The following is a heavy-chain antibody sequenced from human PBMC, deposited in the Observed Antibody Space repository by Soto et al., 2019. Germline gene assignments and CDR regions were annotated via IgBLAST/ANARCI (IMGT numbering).Heavy chain of an antibody. V-gene: IGHV1-2*04. Sequence: ASVKVSCKASGYTFTGYYMHWVRQAPGQGLEWTGWINPNSGGTNYAQKFQGWVTMTRDTSISTAYMELSRLRSDDTAVYYCARLYSGYDYKFDYWGQGTLVTVSS. CDR2: INPNSGGT. J-gene: IGHJ4*02. CDR1: GYTFTGYY. CDR3: ARLYSGYDYKFDY. D-gene: IGHD5-12*01.